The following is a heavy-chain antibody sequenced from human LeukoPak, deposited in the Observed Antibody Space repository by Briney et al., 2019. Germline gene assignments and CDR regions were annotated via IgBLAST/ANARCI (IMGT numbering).Heavy chain of an antibody. J-gene: IGHJ4*02. CDR3: ARQIVVVVAAPYYFDY. CDR2: IYHSGST. V-gene: IGHV4-38-2*02. D-gene: IGHD2-15*01. Sequence: SETLSLTCTVSGYSISSGYYWGWIRQPPGKGLEWIGSIYHSGSTYYNPSLKSRVTISVDTSKNQFSLKLSSVTAADTAVYYCARQIVVVVAAPYYFDYWGQGTLVTVSS. CDR1: GYSISSGYY.